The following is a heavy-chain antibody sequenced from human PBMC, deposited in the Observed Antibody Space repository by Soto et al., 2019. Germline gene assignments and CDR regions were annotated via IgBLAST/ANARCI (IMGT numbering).Heavy chain of an antibody. D-gene: IGHD3-16*01. CDR1: GFTFRSYV. CDR3: ARWGTTGGLDV. J-gene: IGHJ1*01. Sequence: QVQLVESGGGVVQPGTSLRVSCVGSGFTFRSYVIHWVRQAPGKGLEWVALTSYDGSDKYYDDSVWGRFTISRDNSRNTVDLQMDSLRLEDTALYYCARWGTTGGLDVWGQGTLVSVSS. CDR2: TSYDGSDK. V-gene: IGHV3-30*19.